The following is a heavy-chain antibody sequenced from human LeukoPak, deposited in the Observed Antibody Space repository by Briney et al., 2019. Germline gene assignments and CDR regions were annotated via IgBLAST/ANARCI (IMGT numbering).Heavy chain of an antibody. Sequence: PGRSLRLSCAASGFIFSSYGMHWVRQAPGKGLEWVAYISYDGSNKNCADSVKDRFTISRDNSKNTLYLQMNSLISEDTAVYYCATDGKLVGATNDYWGQGTLVTVSS. CDR2: ISYDGSNK. V-gene: IGHV3-30*03. CDR1: GFIFSSYG. J-gene: IGHJ4*02. D-gene: IGHD1-26*01. CDR3: ATDGKLVGATNDY.